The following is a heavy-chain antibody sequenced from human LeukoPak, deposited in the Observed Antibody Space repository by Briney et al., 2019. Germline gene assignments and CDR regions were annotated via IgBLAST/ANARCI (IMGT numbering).Heavy chain of an antibody. CDR3: VRHNPIVRTTGGLWNAFDI. CDR2: IYFSGST. J-gene: IGHJ3*02. D-gene: IGHD1-26*01. Sequence: SETLSLTCTVSGGSISTSPYYWGWVRQPPGKGLEWIGTIYFSGSTYYNPSLESRVTISVDASNNQFSLRLISVTAADTAVFYCVRHNPIVRTTGGLWNAFDIWGQGTEVTVSS. CDR1: GGSISTSPYY. V-gene: IGHV4-39*01.